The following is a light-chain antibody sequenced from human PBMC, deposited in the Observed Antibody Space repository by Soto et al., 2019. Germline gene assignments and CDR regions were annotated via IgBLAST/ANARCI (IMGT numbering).Light chain of an antibody. Sequence: DIQMTQSPSSLSASVGDRVTITCRASQSISSWLAWYQQKPGKAPKLLIYDASSLESGVPSRFSGSGSGTECTLTISSLQPGDFATYYCQHQRTFGQGTKVDIK. V-gene: IGKV1-5*01. CDR2: DAS. CDR3: QHQRT. J-gene: IGKJ1*01. CDR1: QSISSW.